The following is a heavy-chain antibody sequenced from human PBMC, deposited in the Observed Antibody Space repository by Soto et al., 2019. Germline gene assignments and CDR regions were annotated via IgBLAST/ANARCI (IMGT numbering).Heavy chain of an antibody. CDR3: AKEDRILSGSYSHFSGLDV. CDR1: EFSFSSYA. D-gene: IGHD3-9*01. CDR2: ISYDGSNK. V-gene: IGHV3-30*18. Sequence: QVQLVESGGGVVQPGRSLRLSCAASEFSFSSYAMHWVRQAPGKGLEWVALISYDGSNKYYADSVKGRFTISRDNSKNTLYLQVDSLRHEDTAIYYCAKEDRILSGSYSHFSGLDVWGQGTTVTVSS. J-gene: IGHJ6*01.